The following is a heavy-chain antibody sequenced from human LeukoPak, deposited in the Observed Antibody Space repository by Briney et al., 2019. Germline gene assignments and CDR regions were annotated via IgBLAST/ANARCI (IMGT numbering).Heavy chain of an antibody. CDR3: ARGPTTVTRAFDY. CDR1: GDSVSSSIYY. D-gene: IGHD4-17*01. V-gene: IGHV4-39*07. Sequence: SETLSLTCTVSGDSVSSSIYYWGWIRQPPGKGLEWIGTVYYSGTTYYNPSLKRRITMSVDTSKNQFSLDLSSVTAADTAVYYCARGPTTVTRAFDYWGQGTLVTVSS. J-gene: IGHJ4*02. CDR2: VYYSGTT.